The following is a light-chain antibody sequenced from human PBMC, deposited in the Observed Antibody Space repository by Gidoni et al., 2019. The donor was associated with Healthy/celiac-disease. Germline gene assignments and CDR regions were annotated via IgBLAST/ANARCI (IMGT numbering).Light chain of an antibody. CDR2: DDS. CDR1: NIGRKS. V-gene: IGLV3-21*03. J-gene: IGLJ1*01. CDR3: QVWDSSSDHLYV. Sequence: SYVLTQPPSVSVATGKTARITCGGNNIGRKSVHWYQQKPGQAPVLVVYDDSDRPSGIPERFSGSNSGNTATLTISRVEAGDEADYYCQVWDSSSDHLYVFGTGTKVTVL.